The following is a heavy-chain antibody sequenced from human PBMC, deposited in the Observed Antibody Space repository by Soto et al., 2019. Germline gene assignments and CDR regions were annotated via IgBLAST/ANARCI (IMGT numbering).Heavy chain of an antibody. CDR2: ISYDGSNK. CDR3: SYYYDSSGSTLMDY. J-gene: IGHJ4*02. V-gene: IGHV3-30*03. CDR1: GFTFSSYG. Sequence: QVQLVESGGGVVQPGRSLRLSCAASGFTFSSYGMQWVRQAPGKGLEWVAVISYDGSNKYYADSVKGRFTISRDNSKNTLYLQMNSLRAEDTAVYYCSYYYDSSGSTLMDYWGQGTLVTVSS. D-gene: IGHD3-22*01.